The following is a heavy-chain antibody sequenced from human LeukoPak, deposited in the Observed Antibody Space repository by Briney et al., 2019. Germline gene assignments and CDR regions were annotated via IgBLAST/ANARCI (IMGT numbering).Heavy chain of an antibody. CDR3: ARKGQFVDRSIDY. Sequence: PGGSLRLSCAASGFTFSSYGMSWVRQAPGKGLEWLSYINAAGDIVYYADSVKGRFTISRDNAKNSLYLQMNSLRGEDTAVYHCARKGQFVDRSIDYWGQGTLVTVFS. J-gene: IGHJ4*02. CDR2: INAAGDIV. D-gene: IGHD3-9*01. V-gene: IGHV3-48*04. CDR1: GFTFSSYG.